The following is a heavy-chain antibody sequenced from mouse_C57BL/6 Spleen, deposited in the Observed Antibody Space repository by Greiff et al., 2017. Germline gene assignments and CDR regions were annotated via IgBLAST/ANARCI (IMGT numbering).Heavy chain of an antibody. CDR2: IRLKSDNYAT. CDR3: TDNWDYFDY. Sequence: EVKLMESGGGLVQPGGSMKLSCVASGFTFSNYWMNWVRQSPEKGLEWVAQIRLKSDNYATHYAESVKGRFTISRDDSKSSVYLQMNNLRAEDTGIYYCTDNWDYFDYWGQGTTLTVSS. V-gene: IGHV6-3*01. J-gene: IGHJ2*01. CDR1: GFTFSNYW. D-gene: IGHD4-1*01.